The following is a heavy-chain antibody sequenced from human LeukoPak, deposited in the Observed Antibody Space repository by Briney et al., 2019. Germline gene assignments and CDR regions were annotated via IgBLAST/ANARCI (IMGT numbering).Heavy chain of an antibody. CDR3: AKNYESGRGVPYGMDV. D-gene: IGHD3-10*01. J-gene: IGHJ6*02. CDR2: ISSSSSTI. Sequence: PGGSLRLSCAASGFTFSSYSMNWVRQAPGKGLEWVSYISSSSSTIYYADSVKGRFTISRDNAKNTLYLQMSSLRGEDTAVYYCAKNYESGRGVPYGMDVWGQGTTVTVSS. CDR1: GFTFSSYS. V-gene: IGHV3-48*01.